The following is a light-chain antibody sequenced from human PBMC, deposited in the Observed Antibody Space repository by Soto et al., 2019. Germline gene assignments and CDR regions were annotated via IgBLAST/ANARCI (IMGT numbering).Light chain of an antibody. Sequence: LSLSPCALSLSTEEIATLSCKTSESRGSNYLAWYQHKPGQAPRLLIYASANRATGIPDRFSGSASGTDFTPTINRLEPEDVGVYYCQQRRNWPPLTFAEGTKV. J-gene: IGKJ4*01. CDR3: QQRRNWPPLT. CDR2: ASA. V-gene: IGKV3D-20*02. CDR1: ESRGSNY.